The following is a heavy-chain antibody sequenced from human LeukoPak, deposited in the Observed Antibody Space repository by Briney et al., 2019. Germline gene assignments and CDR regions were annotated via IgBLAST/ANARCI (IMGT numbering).Heavy chain of an antibody. V-gene: IGHV3-23*01. CDR3: AKRVVPASYYFDY. Sequence: GGSLRLSCAASGFTFSDYAMSWVRQAPGKGLEWVSAISGTGGSTWYADSVKGRVTISRDNSKNTLFLQMNSLRAEDTAVYYCAKRVVPASYYFDYWGQGTLVTVSS. J-gene: IGHJ4*02. D-gene: IGHD2-2*01. CDR1: GFTFSDYA. CDR2: ISGTGGST.